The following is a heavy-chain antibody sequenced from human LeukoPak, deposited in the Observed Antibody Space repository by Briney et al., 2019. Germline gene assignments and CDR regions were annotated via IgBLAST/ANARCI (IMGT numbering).Heavy chain of an antibody. V-gene: IGHV4-59*12. CDR1: GGSISSYY. Sequence: PSETLSLTCTVSGGSISSYYWSWIRQPPGKGLEWIGYIYYSGSTYYNPSLKSRVTISVDTSKNRFSLKLSSVTAADTAVYYCARETGIEPDYWGQGTLVTVSS. D-gene: IGHD1-26*01. J-gene: IGHJ4*02. CDR2: IYYSGST. CDR3: ARETGIEPDY.